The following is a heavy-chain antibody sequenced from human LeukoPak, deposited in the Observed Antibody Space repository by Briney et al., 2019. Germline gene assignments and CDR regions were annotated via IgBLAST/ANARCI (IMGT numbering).Heavy chain of an antibody. CDR3: TKDRRGPAAGTWYFDS. V-gene: IGHV3-23*01. Sequence: GGSLRLSCVASGFTFSSTTMGWVRQAPGRGLEWVSSITAIDGRTYYADSVRGRFTISRDNTKNTVYLQLNSLRAGDTAIYYCTKDRRGPAAGTWYFDSWGQGTLVTVSS. CDR2: ITAIDGRT. D-gene: IGHD6-13*01. J-gene: IGHJ4*02. CDR1: GFTFSSTT.